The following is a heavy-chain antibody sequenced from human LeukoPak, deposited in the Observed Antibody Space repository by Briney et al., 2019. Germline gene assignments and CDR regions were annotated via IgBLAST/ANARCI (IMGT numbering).Heavy chain of an antibody. Sequence: GGSLRLSCAASGFTFSSYAMHWVRQAPGEGLEYVSAISSNGGSTYYANSVKGRFTISRDNSKNTLYLRMGSLRAEDMAVYYCARGEIPGAFDIWGQGTMVTVSS. CDR2: ISSNGGST. J-gene: IGHJ3*02. CDR1: GFTFSSYA. CDR3: ARGEIPGAFDI. V-gene: IGHV3-64*01. D-gene: IGHD5-24*01.